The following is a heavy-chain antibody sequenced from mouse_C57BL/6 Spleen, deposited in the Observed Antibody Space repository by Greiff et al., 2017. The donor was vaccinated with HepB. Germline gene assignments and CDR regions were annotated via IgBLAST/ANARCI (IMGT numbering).Heavy chain of an antibody. D-gene: IGHD1-1*01. J-gene: IGHJ2*01. CDR3: ARGDYYYYGSSYTFDY. Sequence: VQLQQPGAELVKPGASVKMSCKASGYTFTSYWITWVKQRPGQGLEWIGDIYPGSGSTNYNEKFKSKATLTVDTSSSTAYMQLSSLTSEDSAVYYCARGDYYYYGSSYTFDYWGQGTTLTVSS. CDR1: GYTFTSYW. V-gene: IGHV1-55*01. CDR2: IYPGSGST.